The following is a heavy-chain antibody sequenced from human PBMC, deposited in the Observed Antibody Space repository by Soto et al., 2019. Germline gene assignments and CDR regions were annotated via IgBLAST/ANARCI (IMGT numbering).Heavy chain of an antibody. CDR1: GFTFSNAW. J-gene: IGHJ6*02. CDR3: TTLSYLYYDGMDV. Sequence: LRLSCAASGFTFSNAWMNWFRQGPVKGLEWLGRIKSKVDGGTADYGAATKGRFSISRDDLKNMLYLQMNSLKPDDTAVYYCTTLSYLYYDGMDVWGQGTTVTVSS. D-gene: IGHD2-2*01. V-gene: IGHV3-15*01. CDR2: IKSKVDGGTA.